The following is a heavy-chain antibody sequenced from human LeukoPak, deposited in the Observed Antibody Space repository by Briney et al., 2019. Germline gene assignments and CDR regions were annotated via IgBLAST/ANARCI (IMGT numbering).Heavy chain of an antibody. J-gene: IGHJ5*02. CDR3: ARHAIAPWWFDP. V-gene: IGHV4-59*08. CDR2: IYYSGST. D-gene: IGHD2-15*01. Sequence: SETLSLTCTVSGGSLSSYYWSWIRQPSGKGLGWIVYIYYSGSTNYNPSLKSRVTISEDTSKHQFSLKLSSVTAADTAVYYCARHAIAPWWFDPWGQGTLVTVSS. CDR1: GGSLSSYY.